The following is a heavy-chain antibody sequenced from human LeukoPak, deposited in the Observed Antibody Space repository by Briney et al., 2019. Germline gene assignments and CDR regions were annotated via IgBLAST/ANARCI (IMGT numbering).Heavy chain of an antibody. CDR1: GGSISSSSYY. J-gene: IGHJ3*02. CDR3: ARVDYYDSSGYSTFDI. CDR2: IYYSGST. Sequence: SETLSLTCSVSGGSISSSSYYWSWIRQPPGKGLEWIGYIYYSGSTNYNPSLKSRVTISVDTSKNQFSLKLSSVTAADTAVYYCARVDYYDSSGYSTFDIWGQGTMVTVSS. V-gene: IGHV4-61*01. D-gene: IGHD3-22*01.